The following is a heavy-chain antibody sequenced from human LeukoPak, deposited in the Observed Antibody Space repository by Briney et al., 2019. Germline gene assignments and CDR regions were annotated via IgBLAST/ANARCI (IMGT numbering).Heavy chain of an antibody. CDR1: GVTVSSNY. J-gene: IGHJ3*02. CDR3: ARLTMVLAFDI. V-gene: IGHV3-53*01. D-gene: IGHD4/OR15-4a*01. Sequence: PGGSLRLSCAASGVTVSSNYMSWVRQAPGKGLEWASVIYSGGTTYYADSVKGRFTISRDSSKNTLYLQMNNLRAEDTAVYYCARLTMVLAFDIWGQGTMVTVTS. CDR2: IYSGGTT.